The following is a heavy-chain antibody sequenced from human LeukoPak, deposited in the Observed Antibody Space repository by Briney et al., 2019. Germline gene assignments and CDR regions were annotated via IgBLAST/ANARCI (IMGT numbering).Heavy chain of an antibody. Sequence: EASVKVSCKASGYTFTSYAMNWVRQAPGQGLEWMGWINTNTGNPTYAQGFTGRFVFSLDTSVSTAYLQISSLKAEDTAVYYCARGHGVVVADDAYFDYWGQGTLVTVSS. CDR1: GYTFTSYA. D-gene: IGHD2-15*01. CDR2: INTNTGNP. CDR3: ARGHGVVVADDAYFDY. V-gene: IGHV7-4-1*02. J-gene: IGHJ4*02.